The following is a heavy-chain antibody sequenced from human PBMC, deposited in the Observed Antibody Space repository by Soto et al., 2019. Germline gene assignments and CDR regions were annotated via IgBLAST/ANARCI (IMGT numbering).Heavy chain of an antibody. D-gene: IGHD6-19*01. CDR2: IYYSGST. Sequence: SETLSLTCTVSGGSISSYYWSWIRQPPGKGLEWIGYIYYSGSTNYSPSLKSRVTISVDTSKNQFSLKLSSVTAADTAVYYCARVVAGIAVAGTPLNWFDPWGQGTLATVSS. CDR3: ARVVAGIAVAGTPLNWFDP. J-gene: IGHJ5*02. V-gene: IGHV4-59*01. CDR1: GGSISSYY.